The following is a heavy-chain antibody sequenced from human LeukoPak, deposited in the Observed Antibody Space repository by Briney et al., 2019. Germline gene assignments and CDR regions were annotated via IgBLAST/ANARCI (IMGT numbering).Heavy chain of an antibody. CDR2: ISSSSSYI. CDR3: AGQGWQQLGHFDY. J-gene: IGHJ4*02. Sequence: GGSLRLSCAASGLTFSSYSMNWVRQAPGKGLEWVSSISSSSSYIYYADSVKGRFTISRDNAKNSLYLQMNSLRAEDTAVYYCAGQGWQQLGHFDYWGQGPWSPSPQ. D-gene: IGHD6-13*01. V-gene: IGHV3-21*01. CDR1: GLTFSSYS.